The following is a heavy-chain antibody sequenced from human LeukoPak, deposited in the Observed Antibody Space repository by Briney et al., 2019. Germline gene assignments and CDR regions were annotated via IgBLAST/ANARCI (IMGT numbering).Heavy chain of an antibody. CDR1: GGSISSYY. D-gene: IGHD1-20*01. J-gene: IGHJ4*02. CDR2: IYYSGST. V-gene: IGHV4-59*08. Sequence: PSETLSLTCTVSGGSISSYYWSWIRQPPGKGLEWIGYIYYSGSTNYNPSLKSRVTISVDTSKNQFSLKLSSVTAADTAVYYCAKGTGLTGCPNFDYWGPGTLVTVSS. CDR3: AKGTGLTGCPNFDY.